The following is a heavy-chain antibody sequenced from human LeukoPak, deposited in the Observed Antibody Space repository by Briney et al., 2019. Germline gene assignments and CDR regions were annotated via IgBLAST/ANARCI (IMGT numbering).Heavy chain of an antibody. Sequence: SETLSLTCAVYGGSFSGYYWNWIRQPPGKGLEWIGEIIHSGSTNYNPSLKSRVTISVDTSKNQFSLKLSSVTAADTAVYYCAREEEDAFDIWGQGTMVTVSS. J-gene: IGHJ3*02. CDR3: AREEEDAFDI. V-gene: IGHV4-34*12. CDR2: IIHSGST. CDR1: GGSFSGYY.